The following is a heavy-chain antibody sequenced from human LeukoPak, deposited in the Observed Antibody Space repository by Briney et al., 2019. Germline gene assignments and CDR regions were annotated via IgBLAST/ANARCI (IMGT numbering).Heavy chain of an antibody. D-gene: IGHD4-23*01. Sequence: SVKVSCKASGGTFSSYAISWVRQAPGQGLEWMGGIIPIFGTANYAQKFQGRVTITADESTSTAYMELSSLRSEDTAVYYFARGRRIRWFEFDYWGQGTLVTVSS. CDR3: ARGRRIRWFEFDY. V-gene: IGHV1-69*13. CDR2: IIPIFGTA. J-gene: IGHJ4*02. CDR1: GGTFSSYA.